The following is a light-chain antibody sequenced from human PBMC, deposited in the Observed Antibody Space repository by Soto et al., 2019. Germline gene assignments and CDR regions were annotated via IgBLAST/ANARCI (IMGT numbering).Light chain of an antibody. CDR3: QQYGSSSWT. Sequence: EIVLTQSTGPLSLSPGERATLSCRVSQSVSSSYLAWYQQKPGQAPRLLIYGASSRATGIPDRFSGSGSGTDFTLTISRLEPEDFAVYYCQQYGSSSWTFGQGTKVDIK. CDR2: GAS. CDR1: QSVSSSY. J-gene: IGKJ1*01. V-gene: IGKV3-20*01.